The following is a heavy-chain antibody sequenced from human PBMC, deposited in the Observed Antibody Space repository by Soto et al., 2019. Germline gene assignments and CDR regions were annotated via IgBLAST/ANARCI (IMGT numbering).Heavy chain of an antibody. V-gene: IGHV3-23*01. CDR3: VKRNCGNCPWSS. CDR2: INENGDST. J-gene: IGHJ4*02. D-gene: IGHD2-21*01. CDR1: AFTFSNIP. Sequence: EVHLLESGGGLVQPGESLRLSCAASAFTFSNIPMGWVRQAPWKGLKYVSSINENGDSTFYADSVKGRFTISRDNSKSTLHLQTNSLRADDTAVYYCVKRNCGNCPWSSWGQGTLVTVSS.